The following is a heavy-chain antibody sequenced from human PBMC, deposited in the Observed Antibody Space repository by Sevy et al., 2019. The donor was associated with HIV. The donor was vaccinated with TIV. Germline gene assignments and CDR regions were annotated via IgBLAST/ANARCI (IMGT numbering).Heavy chain of an antibody. Sequence: GGSLRLSCAASGFTFSDYYMSWIRQAPGKGLEWVSYISSSGSTIYYADSVKGRFIISRDNAKNSLYLQMNSLRAEDTAVYYCASPIVLMVYALDAFDIWGQGTMVTVSS. D-gene: IGHD2-8*01. CDR3: ASPIVLMVYALDAFDI. CDR1: GFTFSDYY. V-gene: IGHV3-11*01. J-gene: IGHJ3*02. CDR2: ISSSGSTI.